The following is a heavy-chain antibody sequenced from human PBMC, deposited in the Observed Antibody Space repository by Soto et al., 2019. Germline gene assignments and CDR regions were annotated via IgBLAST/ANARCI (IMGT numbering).Heavy chain of an antibody. CDR2: ISGSGIST. V-gene: IGHV3-23*01. D-gene: IGHD2-2*01. Sequence: GGSLRLSCAASGFTFSSYAMSWVRQAPGKGLEWVSGISGSGISTHYADSVKGRFTVSRDNSDNTLHLQMNSLRDDDTAIYYCAKRRLNTITSLSDFWGQGVQVTVSS. J-gene: IGHJ1*01. CDR3: AKRRLNTITSLSDF. CDR1: GFTFSSYA.